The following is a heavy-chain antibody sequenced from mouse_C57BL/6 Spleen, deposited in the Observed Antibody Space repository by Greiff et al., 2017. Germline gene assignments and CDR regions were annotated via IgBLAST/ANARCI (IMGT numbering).Heavy chain of an antibody. CDR3: AREDYYGSRNYFDY. J-gene: IGHJ2*01. V-gene: IGHV1-26*01. Sequence: EVQLQQSGPELVKPGASVKISCKASGYTFTDYYMNWVKQSHGKSLEWIGDINPINGGTSYNQKFKGKATLTVDKSSSTAYMELRSLTSEDSAVYYCAREDYYGSRNYFDYWGQGTTLTVSS. D-gene: IGHD1-1*01. CDR1: GYTFTDYY. CDR2: INPINGGT.